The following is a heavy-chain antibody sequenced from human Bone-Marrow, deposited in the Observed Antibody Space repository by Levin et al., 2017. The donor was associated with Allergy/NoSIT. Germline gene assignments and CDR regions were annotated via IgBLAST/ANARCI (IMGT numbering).Heavy chain of an antibody. J-gene: IGHJ4*02. CDR1: GFTFGDYA. V-gene: IGHV3-49*04. CDR2: IRSETYGGTP. D-gene: IGHD2-2*01. Sequence: SGGSLRLSCTVSGFTFGDYAMGWVRQAPGKGLEWVGIIRSETYGGTPEYAASVRGRFSISRDDSKNIAYLHINSLRTGDTAVYYCARGRGPAAIWYDNWGQGTLVTVSS. CDR3: ARGRGPAAIWYDN.